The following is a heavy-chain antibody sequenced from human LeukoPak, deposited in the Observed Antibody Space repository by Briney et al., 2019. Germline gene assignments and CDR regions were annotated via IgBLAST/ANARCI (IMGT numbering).Heavy chain of an antibody. V-gene: IGHV4-59*01. J-gene: IGHJ4*02. CDR2: VYYTGNT. D-gene: IGHD2-21*01. CDR3: ARSHPGYFYFDF. Sequence: SETLSLTCTVSSGSITNYYWNWFRQPPGKGLEWIGYVYYTGNTNYKSSLKSRVIMSVDTSKNHFSLKLSSVAAADTAVYYCARSHPGYFYFDFWGQGTVVTVSS. CDR1: SGSITNYY.